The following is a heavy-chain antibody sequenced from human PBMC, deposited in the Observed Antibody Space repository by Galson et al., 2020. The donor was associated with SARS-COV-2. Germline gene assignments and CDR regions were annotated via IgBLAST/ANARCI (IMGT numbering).Heavy chain of an antibody. V-gene: IGHV3-33*06. CDR2: IWYDGGNE. CDR1: GFTFSSSG. CDR3: VKDSFADMAGNFDC. D-gene: IGHD5-18*01. Sequence: GESLKISCVASGFTFSSSGMHWVRQAPGKGLEWVAVIWYDGGNEWYADSVKGRFTISRDNSKNMLHLQMSSLRAEDTAVYYCVKDSFADMAGNFDCWGQGTLVTVSS. J-gene: IGHJ4*02.